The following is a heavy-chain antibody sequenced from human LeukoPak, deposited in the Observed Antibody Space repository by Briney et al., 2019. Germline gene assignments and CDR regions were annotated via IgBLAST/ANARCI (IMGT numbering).Heavy chain of an antibody. Sequence: SETLSLTCTVSGGSISSYYWSWIRQPPGKGLEWIGYIYYSGSTNYNPSLKSRVTISVDTSKNQFSLKLSSVTAADTAVYYCARGAVAGTPRNYFDYWGQGPLVTVSS. D-gene: IGHD6-19*01. CDR3: ARGAVAGTPRNYFDY. CDR2: IYYSGST. V-gene: IGHV4-59*08. CDR1: GGSISSYY. J-gene: IGHJ4*02.